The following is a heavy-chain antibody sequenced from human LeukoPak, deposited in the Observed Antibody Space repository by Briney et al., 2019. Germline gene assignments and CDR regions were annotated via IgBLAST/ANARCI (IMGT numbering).Heavy chain of an antibody. D-gene: IGHD3-10*01. CDR1: GGSFSGYY. CDR3: ARAGLSRMVRGVPNWFDP. J-gene: IGHJ5*02. V-gene: IGHV4-34*01. CDR2: INHSGST. Sequence: SETLSLTCAVYGGSFSGYYWSWIRQPPGKGLEWIGEINHSGSTNYNPSLKSRVTISVDTSKNQFSLELSSVTAADTAVYYCARAGLSRMVRGVPNWFDPWGQGTLVTVSS.